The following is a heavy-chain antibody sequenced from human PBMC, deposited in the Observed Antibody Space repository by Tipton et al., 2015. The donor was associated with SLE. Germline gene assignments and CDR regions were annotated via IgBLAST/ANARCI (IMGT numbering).Heavy chain of an antibody. D-gene: IGHD6-13*01. CDR3: ARRDPGVATAGSFDY. CDR2: DSGSSDLT. Sequence: SLRLSCAASGFTFSRRAMTWVRQVPGKGLEWVATDSGSSDLTFYADSVQGRFTISRDNSKNTLYLQMNSLTAEDTAVYYCARRDPGVATAGSFDYWGQGSLVTVSS. CDR1: GFTFSRRA. J-gene: IGHJ4*02. V-gene: IGHV3-23*01.